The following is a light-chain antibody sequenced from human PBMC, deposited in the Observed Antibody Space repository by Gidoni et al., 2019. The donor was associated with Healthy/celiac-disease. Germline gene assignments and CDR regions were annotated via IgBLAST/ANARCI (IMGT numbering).Light chain of an antibody. V-gene: IGKV3-20*01. CDR2: GPS. CDR3: QQYGSSPYT. J-gene: IGKJ4*01. CDR1: QSVSSSY. Sequence: EIVLTQSPGSMYLSQGERATLSCRASQSVSSSYLAWYQQKPGQAPRLLIYGPSSRATGIPDRFSGSGSGTDFTLTISRLEPEDFAVYYCQQYGSSPYTFGGGTKVEIK.